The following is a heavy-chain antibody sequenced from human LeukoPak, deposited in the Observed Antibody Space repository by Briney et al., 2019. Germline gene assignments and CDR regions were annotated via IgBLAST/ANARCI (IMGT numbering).Heavy chain of an antibody. CDR3: AREGGSHTHYYYYYMDV. J-gene: IGHJ6*03. D-gene: IGHD3-16*01. CDR1: GGSISSHY. Sequence: SETLSLTCTVSGGSISSHYWSWIRQPPGKGLEWIGYIYYSESTNYNPSLKSRVTISVDTSKNQFSLKLSSVTAADTAVYYCAREGGSHTHYYYYYMDVWGKGTTVTVSS. V-gene: IGHV4-59*11. CDR2: IYYSEST.